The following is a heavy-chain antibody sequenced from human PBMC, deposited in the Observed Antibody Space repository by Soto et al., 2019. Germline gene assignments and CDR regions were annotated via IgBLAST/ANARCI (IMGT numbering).Heavy chain of an antibody. V-gene: IGHV3-33*01. Sequence: QVELVVSGGGVVQPEGSLRLSCAASGFTFSNYGMHWVRQAPGKGLEWVAVIWFDGSNKYYAESVKGRFTIFRDNSKNTLFLEMNSLGGEDMGVYYCARDMGEDSDVGAHDMSQITPGRNYYSYDGMDVWGQGTPLTVSS. J-gene: IGHJ6*02. D-gene: IGHD3-16*01. CDR2: IWFDGSNK. CDR1: GFTFSNYG. CDR3: ARDMGEDSDVGAHDMSQITPGRNYYSYDGMDV.